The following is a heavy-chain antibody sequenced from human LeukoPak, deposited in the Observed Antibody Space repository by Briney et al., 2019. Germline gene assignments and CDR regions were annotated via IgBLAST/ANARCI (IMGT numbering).Heavy chain of an antibody. Sequence: PSETLSLTCTVSLDSTTSNFWSWVRQPPGKGLEWIGEIHRSGSPNYNPSLQSRVTISIDRSRNQIALELSSVTAADTAVYYCARRAWYYDGSGYNWYFDLWGRGTLVTVSS. D-gene: IGHD3-22*01. CDR2: IHRSGSP. CDR3: ARRAWYYDGSGYNWYFDL. CDR1: LDSTTSNF. V-gene: IGHV4-4*02. J-gene: IGHJ2*01.